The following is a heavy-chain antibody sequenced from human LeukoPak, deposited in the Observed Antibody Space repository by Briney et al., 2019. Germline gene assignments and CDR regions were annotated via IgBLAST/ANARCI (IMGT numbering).Heavy chain of an antibody. CDR3: AKVSPLLYDSSGFDY. V-gene: IGHV3-23*01. CDR1: GFTFSSYA. CDR2: ISGSGGST. J-gene: IGHJ4*02. D-gene: IGHD3-22*01. Sequence: GGSLRLSCAASGFTFSSYAMSWVRQAPGKGLEWVSAISGSGGSTYYADSVKGRFTISRDNSKSTLYLQMNSLRAEDTAVYYCAKVSPLLYDSSGFDYWGQGTLVTVSS.